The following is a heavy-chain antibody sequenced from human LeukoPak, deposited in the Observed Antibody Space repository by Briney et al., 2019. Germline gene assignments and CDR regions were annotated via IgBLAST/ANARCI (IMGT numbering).Heavy chain of an antibody. V-gene: IGHV4-39*07. CDR1: GGSISSSSYY. CDR3: ARERDQYYVAD. J-gene: IGHJ4*02. Sequence: PSETLSLTCTVSGGSISSSSYYWGWIRQPPGKGLEWIGSIYYSGRTYYNPSLKSRVTISVDTSKNQFSLKLSSVTAADTAVYYCARERDQYYVADWGQGTLVTVSS. CDR2: IYYSGRT. D-gene: IGHD2/OR15-2a*01.